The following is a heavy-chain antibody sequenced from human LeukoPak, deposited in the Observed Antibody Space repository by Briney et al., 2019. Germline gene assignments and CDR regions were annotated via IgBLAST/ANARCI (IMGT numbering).Heavy chain of an antibody. Sequence: GGSLRLSCAASGFTFSSYAMSWVRQAPGKGLEWVSAISGSGGDTYYADSVKGRFSISRDNSKNTLYLEMNSLRAEDTAVYYCARDIPKYYYYGMDVWGQGTTVTVSS. CDR3: ARDIPKYYYYGMDV. CDR2: ISGSGGDT. D-gene: IGHD2-21*01. J-gene: IGHJ6*02. CDR1: GFTFSSYA. V-gene: IGHV3-23*01.